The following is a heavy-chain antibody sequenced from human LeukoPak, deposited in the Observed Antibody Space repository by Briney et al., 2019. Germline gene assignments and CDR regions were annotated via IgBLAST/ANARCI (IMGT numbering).Heavy chain of an antibody. V-gene: IGHV3-23*01. CDR1: GFTFSGYW. CDR2: ISGSGGST. CDR3: AKRLGYCTNGVCQEFDY. D-gene: IGHD2-8*01. Sequence: GGSLRLSCAASGFTFSGYWMTWVRQAPGKGLEWVSAISGSGGSTYYADSVKGRFTISRDNSKNTLYLQMNSLRAEDTAVYYCAKRLGYCTNGVCQEFDYWGQGTLVTVSS. J-gene: IGHJ4*02.